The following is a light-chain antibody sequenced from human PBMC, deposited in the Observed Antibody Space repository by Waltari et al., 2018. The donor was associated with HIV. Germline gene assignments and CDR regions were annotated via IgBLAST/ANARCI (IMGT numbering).Light chain of an antibody. Sequence: QSALTQPPSASWSPGQSVPISCTGTSGDVGNYNYVSWYQHNPGKAPTLIMFDVNERPSGVPDRGVGSKAGNTASRTGAGLQADDEAVYFSSAYGGSYNRLLFGGGTKLTVL. J-gene: IGLJ2*01. CDR2: DVN. CDR3: SAYGGSYNRLL. V-gene: IGLV2-8*01. CDR1: SGDVGNYNY.